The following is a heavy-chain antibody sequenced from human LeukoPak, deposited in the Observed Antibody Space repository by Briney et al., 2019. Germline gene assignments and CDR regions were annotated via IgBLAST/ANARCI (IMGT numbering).Heavy chain of an antibody. CDR2: IRNKANRDTT. V-gene: IGHV3-72*01. CDR3: TSALLKYSASLRY. Sequence: GSLSLSCAASGFTFSDHYMDWVRPAPGKGLAWVGRIRNKANRDTTEYAASVKGRFTISRDDSKNLLHLQMNSLKTEDTAVYYCTSALLKYSASLRYWGQGALVTVSS. J-gene: IGHJ4*02. D-gene: IGHD4-11*01. CDR1: GFTFSDHY.